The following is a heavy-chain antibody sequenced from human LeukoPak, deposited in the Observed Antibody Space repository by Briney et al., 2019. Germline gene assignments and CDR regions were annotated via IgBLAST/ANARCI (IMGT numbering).Heavy chain of an antibody. D-gene: IGHD7-27*01. V-gene: IGHV1-69*05. CDR1: GGSFSTSG. J-gene: IGHJ6*02. CDR3: ARDHWGIVENGYDYFYYDMDV. CDR2: VIPIYGTP. Sequence: SVKVSREASGGSFSTSGFSWVRQAPGQGLEWMGGVIPIYGTPSYAQKFQGRVTITTDESTSTAYMELSSLRSEDTAVYYCARDHWGIVENGYDYFYYDMDVWGQGTTVTVSS.